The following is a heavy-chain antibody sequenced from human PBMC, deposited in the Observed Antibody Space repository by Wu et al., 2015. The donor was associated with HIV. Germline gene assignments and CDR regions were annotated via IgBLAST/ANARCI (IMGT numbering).Heavy chain of an antibody. CDR2: VSAYNGYR. CDR1: GYTFATFG. CDR3: ARDRGSGPLGLFDY. Sequence: QIQLVQSGAEVKKPGASVKVSCKTSGYTFATFGISWVRQAPGQGLEWMGWVSAYNGYRHYAQKLQGRVTMTTDTSTSTAYMELRSLRSDDTAVYYCARDRGSGPLGLFDYWGQGTLVTVSS. D-gene: IGHD2-15*01. V-gene: IGHV1-18*01. J-gene: IGHJ4*02.